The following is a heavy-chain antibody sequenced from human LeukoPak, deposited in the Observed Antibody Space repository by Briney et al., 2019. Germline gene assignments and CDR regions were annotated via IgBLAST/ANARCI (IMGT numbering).Heavy chain of an antibody. CDR3: ASRRTYYYDSSGYYLFDY. CDR1: GGSISSSSYY. CDR2: IYYSGST. D-gene: IGHD3-22*01. J-gene: IGHJ4*02. Sequence: PSETLSLTCTVSGGSISSSSYYWGWIRQPPGKGLEWIGNIYYSGSTYYNPSLKSRVTISVDTSKNQFSLKLSSVAAADTAVYYCASRRTYYYDSSGYYLFDYWGQGTLVTVSS. V-gene: IGHV4-39*01.